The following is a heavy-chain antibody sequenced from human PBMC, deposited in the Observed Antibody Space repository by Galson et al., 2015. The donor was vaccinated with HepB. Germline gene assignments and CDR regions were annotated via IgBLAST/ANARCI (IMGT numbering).Heavy chain of an antibody. Sequence: SLRLSCAASGFTFSSYAMSWVRQAPGKGLEWVSAISGSGGSTYYADSVKGRFTISRDTSKNTLYLQMNSLRAEDTAVYYCARRFEYSSSDPDYWGQGTLVTVSS. CDR2: ISGSGGST. J-gene: IGHJ4*02. CDR3: ARRFEYSSSDPDY. D-gene: IGHD6-6*01. V-gene: IGHV3-23*01. CDR1: GFTFSSYA.